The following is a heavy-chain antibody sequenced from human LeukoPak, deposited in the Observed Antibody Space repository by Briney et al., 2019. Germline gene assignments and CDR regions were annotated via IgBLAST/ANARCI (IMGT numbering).Heavy chain of an antibody. Sequence: SETLSLTCSVSGGSISNYYWSWIRQPAGKGLEWIGRIYTSGITDYNPSLKSRVTMSVDTSKSQFSLRLSSVTAADTAVYYCARGNGGATREAFDIWGQGTMVTVSS. CDR1: GGSISNYY. J-gene: IGHJ3*02. D-gene: IGHD2-15*01. CDR2: IYTSGIT. CDR3: ARGNGGATREAFDI. V-gene: IGHV4-4*07.